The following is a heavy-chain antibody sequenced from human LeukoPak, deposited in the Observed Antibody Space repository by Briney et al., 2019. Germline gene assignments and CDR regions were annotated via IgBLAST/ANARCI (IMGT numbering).Heavy chain of an antibody. J-gene: IGHJ4*02. CDR2: ISGSGGST. V-gene: IGHV3-23*01. Sequence: GGSLRLSCAASGFTFSSYAMSWVRQAPGKGLEWVSAISGSGGSTYYADSVKGRFTISRDNSKNTLYLQMNSLRAEVTAVYYCAKDAVGYCSSTSCYDSYTSYFDYWGQGTLVTVSS. CDR1: GFTFSSYA. D-gene: IGHD2-2*01. CDR3: AKDAVGYCSSTSCYDSYTSYFDY.